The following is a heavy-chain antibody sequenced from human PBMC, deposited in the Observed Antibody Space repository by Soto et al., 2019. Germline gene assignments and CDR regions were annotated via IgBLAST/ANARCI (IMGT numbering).Heavy chain of an antibody. CDR2: ISAYNGNT. CDR1: GYTFTSYG. CDR3: ARDCSGGSCYYYFDY. Sequence: ASVKVSCKASGYTFTSYGISWVRQAPGQGLEWMGWISAYNGNTNYAQKLQGRVTMTTDTSTSTAYMELRSLRSDDTAVYYCARDCSGGSCYYYFDYWRQGTLVTVSS. J-gene: IGHJ4*02. D-gene: IGHD2-15*01. V-gene: IGHV1-18*01.